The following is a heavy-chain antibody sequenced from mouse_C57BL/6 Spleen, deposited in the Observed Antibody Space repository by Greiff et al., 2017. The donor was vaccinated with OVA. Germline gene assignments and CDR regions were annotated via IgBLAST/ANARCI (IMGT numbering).Heavy chain of an antibody. Sequence: VQLKQSGPELVKPGASVKIPCKASGYTFTDYNMDWVKQSHGKSLEWIGDINPNNGGTIYNQKFKGKATLTVDTSSSTAYMELRSLTSEDTAVYYCAGGFYAMDYWGQGTSVTVSS. J-gene: IGHJ4*01. CDR3: AGGFYAMDY. CDR1: GYTFTDYN. CDR2: INPNNGGT. V-gene: IGHV1-18*01.